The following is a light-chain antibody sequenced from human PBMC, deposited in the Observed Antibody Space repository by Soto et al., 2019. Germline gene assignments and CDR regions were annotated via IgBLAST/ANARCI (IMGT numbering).Light chain of an antibody. CDR3: CSYTTSNTFV. J-gene: IGLJ1*01. CDR1: SSDVGAYNY. Sequence: QSALTQPASVSGSLGQSITISCSGTSSDVGAYNYVSWYQQYPGKAPKLMIYHVTDRPSGVSNRFSGSKSGNTASLTISGHQAEDEADYYCCSYTTSNTFVLGTGTKLTVL. V-gene: IGLV2-14*01. CDR2: HVT.